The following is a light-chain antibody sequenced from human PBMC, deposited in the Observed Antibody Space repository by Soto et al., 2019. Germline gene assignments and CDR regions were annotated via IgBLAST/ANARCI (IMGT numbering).Light chain of an antibody. J-gene: IGKJ4*01. CDR1: QSASSSY. V-gene: IGKV3-11*01. CDR3: QQRSNWPPLT. Sequence: DIVLTQSPGTLSLSPWERATLSCRASQSASSSYLAWYQQKPGQAPRLLIYDASNRATGIPARFSGSGSGTDFTLTISSLEPEDFAVYYCQQRSNWPPLTFGGGTKVDIK. CDR2: DAS.